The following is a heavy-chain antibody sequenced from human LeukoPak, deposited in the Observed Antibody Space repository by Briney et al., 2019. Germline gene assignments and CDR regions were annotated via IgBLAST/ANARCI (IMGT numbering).Heavy chain of an antibody. D-gene: IGHD3-9*01. CDR3: ARAMYDILTGYSYFDY. CDR2: INPSGGST. Sequence: ASVKVSCKASGYTFTSYYMHWVRQAPGQGLEWMGIINPSGGSTSYAQKFQGRVTMTRDTSTSTVYMELSSLRSEDTAVYYCARAMYDILTGYSYFDYWGQGTLVTVSS. CDR1: GYTFTSYY. J-gene: IGHJ4*02. V-gene: IGHV1-46*01.